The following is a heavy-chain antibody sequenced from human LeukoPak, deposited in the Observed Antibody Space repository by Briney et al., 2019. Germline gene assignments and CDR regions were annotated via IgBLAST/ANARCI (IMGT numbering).Heavy chain of an antibody. CDR2: IIPIFGTA. CDR3: ARDLSEQNYDFWSGYLYYYYGMDV. V-gene: IGHV1-69*05. Sequence: SVKVSCKASGGTFSSYAISWVRQAPGQGLEWMGGIIPIFGTANYAQKFQGRVTITRDTSASTAYMELSSLRSEDTAVYYCARDLSEQNYDFWSGYLYYYYGMDVWGQGTTVTVSS. D-gene: IGHD3-3*01. CDR1: GGTFSSYA. J-gene: IGHJ6*02.